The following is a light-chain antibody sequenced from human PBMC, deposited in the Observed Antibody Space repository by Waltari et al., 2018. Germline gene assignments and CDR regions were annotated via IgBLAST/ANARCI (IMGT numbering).Light chain of an antibody. CDR1: SSDVGGYDH. J-gene: IGLJ3*02. Sequence: QSALTQPPSASGSPGQSVTISCTGTSSDVGGYDHVSRYQQHPGKAPKHIIYEVTRRPSGVPDRVSGSKAGTTASLAVSGLQAEDEADYYCCSYTGTNTLGVCGGGTTLTVL. CDR2: EVT. CDR3: CSYTGTNTLGV. V-gene: IGLV2-8*01.